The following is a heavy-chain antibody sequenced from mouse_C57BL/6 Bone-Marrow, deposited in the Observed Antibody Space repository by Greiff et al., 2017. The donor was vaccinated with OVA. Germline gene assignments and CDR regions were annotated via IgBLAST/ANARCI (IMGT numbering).Heavy chain of an antibody. J-gene: IGHJ2*01. Sequence: QVQLKQPGAELVRPGTSVKLSCKASGYTFTSYWMHWVKQRPGQGLEWIGVIDPSDSYTNYNQKFKGKATLTVDTSSSTAYMQLSSLTSEDSAVYYCASWSVFDYWGQGTTLTVSS. CDR1: GYTFTSYW. CDR3: ASWSVFDY. CDR2: IDPSDSYT. V-gene: IGHV1-59*01.